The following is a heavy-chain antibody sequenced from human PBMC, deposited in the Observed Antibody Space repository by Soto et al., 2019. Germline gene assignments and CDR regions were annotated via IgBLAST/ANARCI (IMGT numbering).Heavy chain of an antibody. V-gene: IGHV4-39*01. CDR2: IYYAGDT. J-gene: IGHJ4*02. CDR3: ARQDATMGYYAFWSGFPGAH. Sequence: QMQLQESGPGLVKPSETLSLTCTVSGGSISSSSYYWGWVRQSPGKGLEWIGSIYYAGDTQYNPSLKSRVTLSVDRSNNQFSLKVTSVTAADTAVYYCARQDATMGYYAFWSGFPGAHWCQGTLVTVSS. CDR1: GGSISSSSYY. D-gene: IGHD3-3*01.